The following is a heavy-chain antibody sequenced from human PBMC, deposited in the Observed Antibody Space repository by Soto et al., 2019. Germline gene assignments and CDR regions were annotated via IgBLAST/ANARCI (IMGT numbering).Heavy chain of an antibody. D-gene: IGHD2-8*01. Sequence: QVQLQESGPGLVKPSETLSLTCTVSGGSISGGVHSWSWIRQPPGKGLEWIGNIFYSGSTYYNPYLKSRLTISVDTSKNQFSLRLSSVTAADTAVYYCAREIMPLTNDWYFDLWGRGTLVTVSS. V-gene: IGHV4-30-4*01. J-gene: IGHJ2*01. CDR3: AREIMPLTNDWYFDL. CDR1: GGSISGGVHS. CDR2: IFYSGST.